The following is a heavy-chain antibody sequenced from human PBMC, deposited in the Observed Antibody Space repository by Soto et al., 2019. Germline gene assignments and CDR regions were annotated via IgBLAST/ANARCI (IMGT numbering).Heavy chain of an antibody. CDR2: ISAYNGNT. D-gene: IGHD2-2*01. CDR3: AGGGRLGSCSGTSCRVDP. Sequence: QVQLVQSGAEVKRPGASVKVSCKASGYPFTSFGINWVRQAPGQGLEWMGWISAYNGNTNYPQKFQGRVTMTTDPSTATAYMELRILRSDDTAVYYCAGGGRLGSCSGTSCRVDPGGRGTLVTVSS. CDR1: GYPFTSFG. J-gene: IGHJ5*02. V-gene: IGHV1-18*01.